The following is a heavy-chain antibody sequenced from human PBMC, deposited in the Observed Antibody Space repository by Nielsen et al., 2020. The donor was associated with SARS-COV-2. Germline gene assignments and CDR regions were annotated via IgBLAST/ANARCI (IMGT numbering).Heavy chain of an antibody. J-gene: IGHJ4*02. D-gene: IGHD6-19*01. CDR1: GGSVSSNDW. CDR2: IYYSGST. V-gene: IGHV4-4*02. CDR3: ARFLAVAGYFDY. Sequence: SETLSLTCAVSGGSVSSNDWWTWVRQSPGKGLEWIGSIYYSGSTYYNPSLKSRVTISVDTSKNQFSLKLSSVTAADTAVYYCARFLAVAGYFDYWGQGTLVTVSS.